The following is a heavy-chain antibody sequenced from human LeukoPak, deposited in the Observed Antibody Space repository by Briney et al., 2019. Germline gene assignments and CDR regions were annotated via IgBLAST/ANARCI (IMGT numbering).Heavy chain of an antibody. Sequence: SVKVSCKASGGTFSSYAISWVRQAPGQGLEWMGGIIPISGTGNYAQKFQGRATITADESTSTVYMELSSLRSEDTAVYYCARRWGAVGVPAAGPPPYYHYGLDIWGRGTTVIVSS. J-gene: IGHJ6*02. CDR3: ARRWGAVGVPAAGPPPYYHYGLDI. CDR1: GGTFSSYA. D-gene: IGHD2-2*01. V-gene: IGHV1-69*13. CDR2: IIPISGTG.